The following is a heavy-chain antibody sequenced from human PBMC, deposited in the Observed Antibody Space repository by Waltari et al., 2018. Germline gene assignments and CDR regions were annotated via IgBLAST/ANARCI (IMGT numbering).Heavy chain of an antibody. D-gene: IGHD6-19*01. J-gene: IGHJ4*02. Sequence: QVQLQESGPGLVKPSETLSLTCTVSGGSISSHYWSWIRQPPGKGLEWIGYIYYSGSTNYNPSLKSRVTISVDTSKNQFSLKLSSVTAADTAVYYCARVWGSGWYMDYWGQGTLVTVSS. CDR3: ARVWGSGWYMDY. V-gene: IGHV4-59*11. CDR2: IYYSGST. CDR1: GGSISSHY.